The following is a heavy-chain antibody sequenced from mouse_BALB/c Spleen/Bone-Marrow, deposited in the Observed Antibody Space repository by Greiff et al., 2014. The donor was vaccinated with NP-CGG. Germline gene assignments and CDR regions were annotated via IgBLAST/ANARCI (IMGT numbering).Heavy chain of an antibody. J-gene: IGHJ3*01. D-gene: IGHD3-2*01. CDR1: GYAFTNYL. Sequence: VQLVESGAELVRPGTSVKVSCKASGYAFTNYLIEWIKQRPGQGLEWIGVSNPGSGGTNYNEKFKDKATLTADKSSSTAYMQLSSLTSDDSAVHFCARETVRGFAYWGQGTLVTVSA. CDR2: SNPGSGGT. V-gene: IGHV1-54*01. CDR3: ARETVRGFAY.